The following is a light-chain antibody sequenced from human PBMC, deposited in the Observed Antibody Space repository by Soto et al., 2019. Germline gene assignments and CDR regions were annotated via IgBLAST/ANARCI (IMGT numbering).Light chain of an antibody. J-gene: IGKJ1*01. CDR1: QSLLHSNGYNY. Sequence: DIVMTQSPLCLPVTPGEPASFSCRSSQSLLHSNGYNYLDWYLQKPGQSPQLLNYLGSHRASGVPCRFSGSGSGTDFTLKISRVEADDVGVYFCMQARHTPWTFGQGTKGHIK. V-gene: IGKV2-28*01. CDR3: MQARHTPWT. CDR2: LGS.